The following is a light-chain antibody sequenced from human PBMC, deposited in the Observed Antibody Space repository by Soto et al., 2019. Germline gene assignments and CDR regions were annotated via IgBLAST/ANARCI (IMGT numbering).Light chain of an antibody. CDR3: SSYTSSSTLV. Sequence: QSALTQPASVSGSPGQSITISCTGTSSDVGGYTYVSWYQHHPGKAPKLIIYDVSNRPSGISNRFSGSKSDNTASLTISGLQAEDEADYYCSSYTSSSTLVFGGGTKLTVL. CDR1: SSDVGGYTY. J-gene: IGLJ2*01. V-gene: IGLV2-14*03. CDR2: DVS.